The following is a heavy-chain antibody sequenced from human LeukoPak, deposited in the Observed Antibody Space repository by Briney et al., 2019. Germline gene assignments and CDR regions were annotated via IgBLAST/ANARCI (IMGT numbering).Heavy chain of an antibody. J-gene: IGHJ5*02. CDR2: INHSGST. V-gene: IGHV4-34*01. CDR3: ARGILYYDILTGYYRGGGRLNRFDP. D-gene: IGHD3-9*01. Sequence: SETLSLTCAVYGGSFGGYYWSWIRQPPGKGLEWIGEINHSGSTNYNPSLKSRVTISVDTSKNQFSLKLSSVTAADTAVYYCARGILYYDILTGYYRGGGRLNRFDPWGQGTLVTVSS. CDR1: GGSFGGYY.